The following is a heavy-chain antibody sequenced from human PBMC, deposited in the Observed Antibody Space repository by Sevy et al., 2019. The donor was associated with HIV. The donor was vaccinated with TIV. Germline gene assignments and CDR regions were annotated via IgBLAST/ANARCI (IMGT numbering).Heavy chain of an antibody. J-gene: IGHJ4*02. CDR2: ISSGSSYI. Sequence: GESLKISCAASGFTFSNYFINWVRQAPGKGLEWVSSISSGSSYIFYADSVKGRITSSRDNAKNSLYLHMNSLRAEDTAVYYCARGDYYGSLYYFDYWGPGTLVTVSS. CDR3: ARGDYYGSLYYFDY. CDR1: GFTFSNYF. V-gene: IGHV3-21*01. D-gene: IGHD3-10*01.